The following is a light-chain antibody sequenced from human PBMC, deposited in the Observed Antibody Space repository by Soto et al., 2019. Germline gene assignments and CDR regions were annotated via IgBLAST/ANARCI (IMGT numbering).Light chain of an antibody. J-gene: IGLJ1*01. CDR2: DDR. V-gene: IGLV3-21*02. CDR1: NIGSKS. Sequence: SYELTQPPSVSVAPGQTARITCGGNNIGSKSVHWYQQKPGQAPVLVVYDDRDRPSGIPERFSGSNSGNTATLTISRVEAGDEADYYCQVWDSRSDHYVFGPGTKVTV. CDR3: QVWDSRSDHYV.